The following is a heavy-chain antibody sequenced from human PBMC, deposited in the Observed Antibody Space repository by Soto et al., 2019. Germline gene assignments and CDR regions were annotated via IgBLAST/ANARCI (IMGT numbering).Heavy chain of an antibody. CDR3: TTDPKGFPMVRGVISY. CDR1: GFTFSNAW. D-gene: IGHD3-10*01. Sequence: GGSLRLSCAASGFTFSNAWMSWVRQAPGKGLEWVGRIKSKTDGGTTDYAAPVKGRFTISRDDSKNTLYLQMNSLKTEDTAVYYCTTDPKGFPMVRGVISYWGQGTLVTVSS. V-gene: IGHV3-15*01. CDR2: IKSKTDGGTT. J-gene: IGHJ4*02.